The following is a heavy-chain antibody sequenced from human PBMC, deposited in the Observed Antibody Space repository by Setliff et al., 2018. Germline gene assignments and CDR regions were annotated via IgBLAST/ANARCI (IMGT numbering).Heavy chain of an antibody. CDR2: INPNRGGT. CDR3: TRSSSYGMRYWFDS. CDR1: GYTFSDYY. V-gene: IGHV1-2*02. Sequence: ASVKVSCKASGYTFSDYYIHWVRQAPGQGLEWMGWINPNRGGTNYAQKFQGRVTMTRDKSMSTVYMELTRLTSDDTAVYYCTRSSSYGMRYWFDSWGQGPLVTVSS. D-gene: IGHD2-2*01. J-gene: IGHJ5*01.